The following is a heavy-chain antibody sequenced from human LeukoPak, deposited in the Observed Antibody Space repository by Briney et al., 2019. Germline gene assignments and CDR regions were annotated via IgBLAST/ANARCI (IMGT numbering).Heavy chain of an antibody. Sequence: PSETLSLTCTVSGGSITSGGYYWNWVRQSPGKGLGWIGFLSYSGRTNYNPSLKSRLSMAVDKSKNQFSLRLNSVTGADTAVYYCARKNDYGASYYIDIWGKGTAVTVSS. CDR2: LSYSGRT. CDR3: ARKNDYGASYYIDI. CDR1: GGSITSGGYY. V-gene: IGHV4-31*03. J-gene: IGHJ6*03. D-gene: IGHD4-17*01.